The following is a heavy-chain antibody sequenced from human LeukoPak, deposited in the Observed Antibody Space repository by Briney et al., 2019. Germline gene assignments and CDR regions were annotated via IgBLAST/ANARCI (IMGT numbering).Heavy chain of an antibody. J-gene: IGHJ4*02. CDR3: AKDLGLVVTAMVTDY. V-gene: IGHV3-30*18. CDR2: ISYDGNNQ. CDR1: GFTFSNYG. Sequence: PGGSLRLSCAASGFTFSNYGMHWVRQTPGKGLEWVAVISYDGNNQHYADSVRGRFTISRDNSKNTLSLQVTSLRVDDTAVYYCAKDLGLVVTAMVTDYWGQGTLVTVSS. D-gene: IGHD2-21*02.